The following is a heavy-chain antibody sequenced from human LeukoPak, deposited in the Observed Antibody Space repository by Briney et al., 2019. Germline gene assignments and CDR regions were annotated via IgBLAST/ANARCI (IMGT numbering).Heavy chain of an antibody. CDR1: GFXVSSNF. D-gene: IGHD6-19*01. J-gene: IGHJ3*02. CDR2: IYSGGNT. CDR3: ARGLYSSAWDDGFDI. Sequence: GGSLRLSCGASGFXVSSNFMSWVRQAPGKGLEWVSVIYSGGNTYYADSVKGRFTISRDNSKNTLYLQMNSLRAEDTAIYYCARGLYSSAWDDGFDIWGQGTMVTVSS. V-gene: IGHV3-53*01.